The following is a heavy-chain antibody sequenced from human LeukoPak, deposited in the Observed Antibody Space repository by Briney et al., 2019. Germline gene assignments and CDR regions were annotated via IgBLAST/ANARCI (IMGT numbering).Heavy chain of an antibody. Sequence: SETLSLTCTVSGGSISSYYWSWIRQPPGKGLEWIGEINHSGSTNYNPSLKSRVTISVDTSKNQFSLKLSSVTAADTAVYYRARVGGRYFDWLHYYYGMDVWGQGTTVTVSS. D-gene: IGHD3-9*01. CDR2: INHSGST. CDR3: ARVGGRYFDWLHYYYGMDV. V-gene: IGHV4-34*01. J-gene: IGHJ6*02. CDR1: GGSISSYY.